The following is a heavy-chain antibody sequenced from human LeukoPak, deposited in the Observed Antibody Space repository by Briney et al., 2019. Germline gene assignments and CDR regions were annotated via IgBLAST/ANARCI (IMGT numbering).Heavy chain of an antibody. CDR2: ISSNGDST. CDR1: ESTFSSYV. J-gene: IGHJ5*02. CDR3: AGGSNHWFDP. D-gene: IGHD1-14*01. V-gene: IGHV3-64*02. Sequence: PGGSLRLSCAASESTFSSYVMHWVRQAPGKGLEYISVISSNGDSTYYADSVKGRFTIPRDNFKNTLFLQMGSLRVDDMAVYYCAGGSNHWFDPWGQGTLVTVSS.